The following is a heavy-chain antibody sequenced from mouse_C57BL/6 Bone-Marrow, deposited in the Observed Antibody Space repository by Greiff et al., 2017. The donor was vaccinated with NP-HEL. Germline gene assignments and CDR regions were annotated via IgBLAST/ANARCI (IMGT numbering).Heavy chain of an antibody. CDR1: GYTFTSYW. J-gene: IGHJ3*01. CDR3: ARNRWGAY. D-gene: IGHD1-1*02. CDR2: IDPSDSYT. Sequence: QVQLQQPGAELVKPGASVKLSCKASGYTFTSYWMQWVKQRPGQGLEWIGEIDPSDSYTNYNQKFKGKATLTVDKSSSTAYMQLSRLTSDDSAVYYCARNRWGAYWGQGTLVTVSA. V-gene: IGHV1-50*01.